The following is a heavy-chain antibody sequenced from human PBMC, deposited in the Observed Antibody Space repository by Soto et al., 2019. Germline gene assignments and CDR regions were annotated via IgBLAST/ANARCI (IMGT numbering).Heavy chain of an antibody. CDR2: INPNSGGT. Sequence: QVQLVQSGAEVKKPGASVNVSCEASGYTFTGSSIHWVRQAPGQGLEWMGYINPNSGGTIFAQKFQGRVTMTRDTSISTAYMELSRVASDDTAVYCCARDLTGDPNYWGQGTLVTVSS. CDR1: GYTFTGSS. CDR3: ARDLTGDPNY. J-gene: IGHJ4*02. V-gene: IGHV1-2*02. D-gene: IGHD7-27*01.